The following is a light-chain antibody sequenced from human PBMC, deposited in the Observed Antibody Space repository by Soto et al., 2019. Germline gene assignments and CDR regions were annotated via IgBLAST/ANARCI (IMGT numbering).Light chain of an antibody. V-gene: IGKV1-5*01. CDR3: QQYKSYPRT. CDR1: QGISSW. J-gene: IGKJ1*01. Sequence: GDTVTITCRASQGISSWLAWFQQKPGKAPKLLIYDASSLESGVPSRFSGSGSETEFTLTISSLQPDDFATYYCQQYKSYPRTFGQRTKVEIK. CDR2: DAS.